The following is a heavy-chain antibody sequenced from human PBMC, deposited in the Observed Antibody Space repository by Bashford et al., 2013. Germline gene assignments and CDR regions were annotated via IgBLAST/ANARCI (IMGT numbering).Heavy chain of an antibody. V-gene: IGHV5-51*01. Sequence: ESLKISCKGSGYSFSNYWIGWVRQMSGEGLEWMGIIYAGDSALRFSPSFQGQVTISADRSTSTAYLQMNSLRTEDTALYYCAKDFGYSYGIDYWGQGTLVTVSS. J-gene: IGHJ4*02. CDR3: AKDFGYSYGIDY. CDR1: GYSFSNYW. CDR2: IYAGDSAL. D-gene: IGHD5-18*01.